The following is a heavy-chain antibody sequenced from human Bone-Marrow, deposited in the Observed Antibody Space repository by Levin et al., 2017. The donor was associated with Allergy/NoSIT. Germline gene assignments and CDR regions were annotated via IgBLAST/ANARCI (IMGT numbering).Heavy chain of an antibody. CDR1: GFTFSSYD. J-gene: IGHJ4*02. V-gene: IGHV3-13*01. CDR2: IGTAGDT. CDR3: ARTVYSSGWYYFDY. D-gene: IGHD6-19*01. Sequence: GESLKISCAASGFTFSSYDMHWVRQATGKGLEWVSAIGTAGDTYYPGSVKGRFTISRENAKNSLYLQMNSLRAGDTAVYYCARTVYSSGWYYFDYWGQGTLVTVSS.